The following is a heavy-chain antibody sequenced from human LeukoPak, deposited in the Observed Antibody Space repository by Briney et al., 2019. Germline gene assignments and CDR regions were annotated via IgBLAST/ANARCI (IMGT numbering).Heavy chain of an antibody. J-gene: IGHJ4*02. CDR2: IKQDGSEK. D-gene: IGHD5-12*01. Sequence: PGGSLRLSCAASGFTFSSYSMNWVRQAPGKGLEWVANIKQDGSEKYYVDSVKGRFTISRDNAKNSLYLQMNSLRAEDTAVYYCARVGYSGYDFDYWGQGTLVTVSS. V-gene: IGHV3-7*01. CDR3: ARVGYSGYDFDY. CDR1: GFTFSSYS.